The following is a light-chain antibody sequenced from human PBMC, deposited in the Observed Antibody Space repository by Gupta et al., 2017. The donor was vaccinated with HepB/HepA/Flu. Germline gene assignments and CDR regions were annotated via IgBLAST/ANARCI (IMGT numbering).Light chain of an antibody. CDR1: QGIRSY. CDR3: QQMNTFPIT. Sequence: DIQLTQSPSFLSASVGDRVTITCRASQGIRSYLAWYQQKPGKAPKLLIYVASTLQSGVPSRVSGSGSGTEFTLTISSLQPEDFASYYCQQMNTFPITFGQGTLLEIK. CDR2: VAS. V-gene: IGKV1-9*01. J-gene: IGKJ5*01.